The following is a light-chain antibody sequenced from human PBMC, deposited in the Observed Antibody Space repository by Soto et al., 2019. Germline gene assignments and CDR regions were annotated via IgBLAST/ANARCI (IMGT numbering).Light chain of an antibody. Sequence: IQMTQSPSTLSASVGDRVTITCRASQSISSRLAWYQQKPGKAPSLLMYDVSNLESGVPSTFSGSGSGTKFTLTISSLQPDDFATYYCQQYNSYPWTFGQGTKVQNK. V-gene: IGKV1-5*01. J-gene: IGKJ1*01. CDR1: QSISSR. CDR2: DVS. CDR3: QQYNSYPWT.